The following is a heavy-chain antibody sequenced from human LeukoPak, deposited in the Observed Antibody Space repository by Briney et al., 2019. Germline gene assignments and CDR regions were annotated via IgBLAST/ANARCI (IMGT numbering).Heavy chain of an antibody. CDR2: IYPGGSET. D-gene: IGHD5-24*01. CDR3: ARASRDGYNQNFDH. V-gene: IGHV5-51*01. CDR1: GYSFSSYW. Sequence: GESLKISCKGLGYSFSSYWNAWVRQRPGKGLEWMGIIYPGGSETRYDPSFQGQVTTSADSSTSTAYLQWSSLRASDTAMYYCARASRDGYNQNFDHWGQGTLVTVSS. J-gene: IGHJ4*02.